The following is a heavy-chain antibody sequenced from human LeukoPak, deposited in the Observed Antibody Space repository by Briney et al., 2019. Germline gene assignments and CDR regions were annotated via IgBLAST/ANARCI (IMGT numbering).Heavy chain of an antibody. CDR3: ARDDTAPTYYYDSSGYSG. D-gene: IGHD3-22*01. CDR2: ICSSGSTI. V-gene: IGHV3-11*01. CDR1: GFTFSDYY. J-gene: IGHJ4*02. Sequence: GSLRLSCSASGFTFSDYYMSWIRQAPGEGLEWVSYICSSGSTIYYADSVKGRFTISRDNAKNSLYLQMNSLRAEDTAVYYCARDDTAPTYYYDSSGYSGWGQGTLVTVSS.